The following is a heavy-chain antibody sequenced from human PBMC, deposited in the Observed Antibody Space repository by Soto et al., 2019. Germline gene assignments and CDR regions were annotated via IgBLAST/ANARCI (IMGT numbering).Heavy chain of an antibody. CDR3: AKDLGSSWYGPRPSREHNWFDP. CDR2: IRNKGNNYAT. Sequence: GGSLRLSCAASGFTFSDSAMHWVRQASGKGLEWVGRIRNKGNNYATAYTASVKGRFTISRDDSKNTVYLQMNSLKAEDTAVYYCAKDLGSSWYGPRPSREHNWFDPWGQGTLVTVSS. J-gene: IGHJ5*02. V-gene: IGHV3-73*01. CDR1: GFTFSDSA. D-gene: IGHD6-13*01.